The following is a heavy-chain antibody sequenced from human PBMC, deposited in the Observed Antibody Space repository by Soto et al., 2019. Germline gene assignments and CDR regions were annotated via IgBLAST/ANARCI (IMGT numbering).Heavy chain of an antibody. V-gene: IGHV3-23*01. Sequence: GGSLRLSCAASGFTFSSYAMSWVRQAPGRGLEWVSAISGSGGSTYYADSVKGRFTISRDNSKNTLYLQMNSLRAEDTAVYYCAQYCGGDCYSPFIDYWGQGTLVTVSS. CDR2: ISGSGGST. CDR3: AQYCGGDCYSPFIDY. D-gene: IGHD2-21*02. CDR1: GFTFSSYA. J-gene: IGHJ4*02.